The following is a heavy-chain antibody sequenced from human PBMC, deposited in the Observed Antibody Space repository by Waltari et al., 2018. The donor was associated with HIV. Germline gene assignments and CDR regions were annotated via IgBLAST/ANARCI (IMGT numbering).Heavy chain of an antibody. V-gene: IGHV3-15*05. CDR2: IKSKADGGTT. CDR3: TTDEFYYGNSGYFDY. Sequence: EVQLVESGGDLVKPGGCLRLSCAASGFPFSNAWMSWVRQAPGKGPEWVGRIKSKADGGTTGYAAPVKGRFTISRDDSKNTLYLQMNSLRFEDTAVYYCTTDEFYYGNSGYFDYWGQGTLVTVSS. J-gene: IGHJ4*02. D-gene: IGHD3-22*01. CDR1: GFPFSNAW.